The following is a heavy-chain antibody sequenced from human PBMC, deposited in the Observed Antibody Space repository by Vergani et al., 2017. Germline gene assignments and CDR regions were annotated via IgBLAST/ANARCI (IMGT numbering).Heavy chain of an antibody. D-gene: IGHD2-2*01. Sequence: QVQLVQSGAEVKKPGSSVKVSCKASGGTFSSYAISWVRQAPGQGLEWMGGIIPIFGTANYAQKFQGRVTITADESTSTAYMGLSSLRAEDTAVYDCARGYCXSTSCYGDLYYYYYMDVWGKGTTVTVSS. J-gene: IGHJ6*03. CDR2: IIPIFGTA. V-gene: IGHV1-69*01. CDR3: ARGYCXSTSCYGDLYYYYYMDV. CDR1: GGTFSSYA.